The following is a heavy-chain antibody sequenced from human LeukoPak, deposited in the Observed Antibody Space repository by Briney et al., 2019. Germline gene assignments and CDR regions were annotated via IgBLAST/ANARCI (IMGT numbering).Heavy chain of an antibody. CDR2: FDPEDGEA. CDR1: GYTLTELS. CDR3: AAYYFDSSGYQTTNDY. D-gene: IGHD3-22*01. J-gene: IGHJ4*02. V-gene: IGHV1-24*01. Sequence: ASVKVSCKVSGYTLTELSMHWVRQAPGKGLEWMGGFDPEDGEAIYAQKFQGRVTMTEDTSTDTAYMELSSLRSEDTAVYYCAAYYFDSSGYQTTNDYWGQGTLVTVSS.